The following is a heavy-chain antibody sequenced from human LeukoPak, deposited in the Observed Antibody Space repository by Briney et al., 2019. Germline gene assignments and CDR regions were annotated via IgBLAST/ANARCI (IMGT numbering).Heavy chain of an antibody. CDR3: ARYSGLLWFGELPHGWFDP. CDR2: INHSGST. CDR1: GGSFSGYY. J-gene: IGHJ5*02. Sequence: SETLSLTCAVYGGSFSGYYWSWIRQPPGKGLEWIGEINHSGSTNYNPSLKSRVTISVDTSKNQFSLKLSSVTAADTAVYYCARYSGLLWFGELPHGWFDPWGQGTLVTVSS. V-gene: IGHV4-34*01. D-gene: IGHD3-10*01.